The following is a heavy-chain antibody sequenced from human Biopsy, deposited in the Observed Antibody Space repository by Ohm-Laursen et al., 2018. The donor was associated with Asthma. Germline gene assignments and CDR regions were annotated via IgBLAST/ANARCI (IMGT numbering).Heavy chain of an antibody. D-gene: IGHD3-3*01. CDR3: ARTYYDFWTGQVNDAFAI. J-gene: IGHJ3*02. V-gene: IGHV1-3*01. CDR2: INAGNGNT. Sequence: ASVKVSCKASGYTFIHFVIHWVRQAPGQRLEWMGWINAGNGNTKYSQKVQGRVTITRDTSASTAYMDLSSLRSEDTAVYYCARTYYDFWTGQVNDAFAIWGQGTMVTVSS. CDR1: GYTFIHFV.